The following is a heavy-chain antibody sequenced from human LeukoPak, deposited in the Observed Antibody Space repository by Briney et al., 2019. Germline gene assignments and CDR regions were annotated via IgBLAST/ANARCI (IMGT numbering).Heavy chain of an antibody. J-gene: IGHJ4*01. CDR2: ISSSGSTI. D-gene: IGHD3-10*01. CDR1: GFTLSSYE. CDR3: ARSGTYQYSSAYDY. V-gene: IGHV3-48*03. Sequence: PGGSLRLSCAAYGFTLSSYEMNWVRQAPGKGLEWVSYISSSGSTIYYADSVKGRFTISRDNAKNSMYLQMNSLRAEDTAVYYCARSGTYQYSSAYDYWGQGTLVTVSS.